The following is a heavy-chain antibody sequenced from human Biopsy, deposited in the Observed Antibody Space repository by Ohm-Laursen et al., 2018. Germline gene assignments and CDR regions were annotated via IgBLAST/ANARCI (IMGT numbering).Heavy chain of an antibody. Sequence: SETLSLTCNVSGGDINNYYWSWIRQPAGKGLEWIGHTYKGGNTNHNPSLKSRVSMSVDTSKSQLSLTLRSVTAADTAVYYCARDLPSSYYYAMDVWGQGTTVTVSS. V-gene: IGHV4-4*07. CDR1: GGDINNYY. J-gene: IGHJ6*02. CDR2: TYKGGNT. CDR3: ARDLPSSYYYAMDV.